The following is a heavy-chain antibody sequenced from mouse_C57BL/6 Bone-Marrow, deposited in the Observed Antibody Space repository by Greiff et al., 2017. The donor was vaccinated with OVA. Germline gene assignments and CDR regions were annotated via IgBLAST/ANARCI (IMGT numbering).Heavy chain of an antibody. Sequence: EVHLVESGPGLVKPSQSLSLTCSVTGYSITSGYYWNWIRQFPGNKLEWMGYISYDGSNNYNPSLKNRISITRDTSKNQFFLKLNSVTTEDTATYYCARDRFLYAMDYWGQGTSVTVSS. J-gene: IGHJ4*01. CDR2: ISYDGSN. V-gene: IGHV3-6*01. CDR3: ARDRFLYAMDY. CDR1: GYSITSGYY.